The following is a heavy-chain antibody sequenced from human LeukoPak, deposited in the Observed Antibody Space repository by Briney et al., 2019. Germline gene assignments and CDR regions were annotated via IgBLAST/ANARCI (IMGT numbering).Heavy chain of an antibody. V-gene: IGHV3-11*04. D-gene: IGHD3-3*01. Sequence: LSLTCIVSGGSISSYYWSWIRQPPGKGLEWIAYLSSSGSAFSYADSVKGRFTIARDNAKNSVYLEMNSLRADDTAVYYCARSARLMKGVVEVTALDDWGQGTLVTVSS. J-gene: IGHJ4*02. CDR2: LSSSGSAF. CDR3: ARSARLMKGVVEVTALDD. CDR1: GGSISSYY.